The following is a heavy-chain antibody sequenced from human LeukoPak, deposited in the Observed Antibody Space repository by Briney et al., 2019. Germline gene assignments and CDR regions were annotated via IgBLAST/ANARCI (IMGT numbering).Heavy chain of an antibody. V-gene: IGHV3-20*04. CDR1: GFTFDDYG. J-gene: IGHJ6*03. Sequence: GGSLRLSCAASGFTFDDYGMSWVRQAPGKGPEWVSGINWNGGSTGYADSVKGRFTISRDNAKNSLYLQMNSLRAEDTALYYCARDRRSSSSGTNYYYYYYMDVWGKGTTVTVSS. D-gene: IGHD6-6*01. CDR2: INWNGGST. CDR3: ARDRRSSSSGTNYYYYYYMDV.